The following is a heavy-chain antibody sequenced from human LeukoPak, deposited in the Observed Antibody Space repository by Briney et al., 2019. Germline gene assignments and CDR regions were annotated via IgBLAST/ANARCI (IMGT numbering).Heavy chain of an antibody. V-gene: IGHV3-15*01. Sequence: GGSLRLSCAASGFIFSDAWMSWVRQAPGKGLEWVGRIKIKTEGGTTDYAAPVQGRFTISRDDSKTTLYLQMNSLKTEDTAVYYCTTHQDYSSSPTFDYWGQGTLVTVSS. D-gene: IGHD6-13*01. J-gene: IGHJ4*02. CDR1: GFIFSDAW. CDR3: TTHQDYSSSPTFDY. CDR2: IKIKTEGGTT.